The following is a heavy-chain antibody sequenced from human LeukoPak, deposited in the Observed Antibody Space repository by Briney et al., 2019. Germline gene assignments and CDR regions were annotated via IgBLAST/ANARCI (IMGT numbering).Heavy chain of an antibody. CDR1: GFIFSNYA. CDR2: ISGSGGST. J-gene: IGHJ6*03. D-gene: IGHD3-22*01. V-gene: IGHV3-23*01. Sequence: GGSLRLSCAASGFIFSNYAMSWGRQAPGKGLEWVSAISGSGGSTYYADSVKGRFTISRDNSKNTLYLQMNSLRAEDTAVYYCAKRIDITMIVVDYMDVWGKGTTVTVSS. CDR3: AKRIDITMIVVDYMDV.